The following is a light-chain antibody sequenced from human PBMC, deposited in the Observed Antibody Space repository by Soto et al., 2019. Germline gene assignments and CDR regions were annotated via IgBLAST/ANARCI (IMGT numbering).Light chain of an antibody. Sequence: IQMTQSPSTLSGSVGDRVTITCRASRTISSWLAWYQHKPGKAPKFLIYDASSLESGVPSRFSGSGSGTEFTLTISNLQPDDFATYFCQQYNNYPRTFGQGTKVDIK. J-gene: IGKJ1*01. CDR1: RTISSW. CDR3: QQYNNYPRT. CDR2: DAS. V-gene: IGKV1-5*01.